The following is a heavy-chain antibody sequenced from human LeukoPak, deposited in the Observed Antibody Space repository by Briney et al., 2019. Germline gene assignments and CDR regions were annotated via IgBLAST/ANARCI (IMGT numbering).Heavy chain of an antibody. CDR3: ARGPALYSGSYFPFDY. V-gene: IGHV4-34*01. CDR2: INHSGST. D-gene: IGHD1-26*01. Sequence: SETLSLTCAVYGGSFSGYYGSWIRQPPGKGLEWIGEINHSGSTNHNPSLKSRVTISVDTSKNQFSLKLSSVTAADTAVYYCARGPALYSGSYFPFDYWGQGTLVTVSS. CDR1: GGSFSGYY. J-gene: IGHJ4*02.